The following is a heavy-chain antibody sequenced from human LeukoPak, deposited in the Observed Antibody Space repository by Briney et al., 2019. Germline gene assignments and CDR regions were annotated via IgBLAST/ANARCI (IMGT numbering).Heavy chain of an antibody. CDR1: GGSFSGYY. V-gene: IGHV3-23*01. CDR2: ISGSGGRT. CDR3: AKDYRPHDFWSGLVDY. Sequence: ETLSLTCAVYGGSFSGYYWSWVRQAPGKGLEWVSNISGSGGRTYYADSVKGRFTISRDNSKNTLYLQMNSLRAEDTAVYYCAKDYRPHDFWSGLVDYWGQGTLVTVSS. D-gene: IGHD3-3*01. J-gene: IGHJ4*02.